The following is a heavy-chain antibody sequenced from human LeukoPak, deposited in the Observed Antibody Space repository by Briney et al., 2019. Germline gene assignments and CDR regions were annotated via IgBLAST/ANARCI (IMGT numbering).Heavy chain of an antibody. CDR3: ARDLDQYNGRFGGFGHDF. V-gene: IGHV1-18*01. CDR1: GYTFRDFG. J-gene: IGHJ4*02. Sequence: ASVKVSCKASGYTFRDFGINWVRQAPGQGLEWMGWISAYNGNTNYAQSLQGRVTMTTDTSTSTVYMEMRSLTSDDTAVYYCARDLDQYNGRFGGFGHDFWGQGTLVTVSS. CDR2: ISAYNGNT. D-gene: IGHD3-10*01.